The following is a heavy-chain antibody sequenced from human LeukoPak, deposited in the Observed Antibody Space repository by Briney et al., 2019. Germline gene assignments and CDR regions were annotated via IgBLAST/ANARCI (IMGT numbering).Heavy chain of an antibody. V-gene: IGHV4-34*01. Sequence: SETLSLTSAVPGVSLSGYYWGSIRQTPRKGLEWIGEINHIGRTNYNPSPKRRVTISVDTSKKQSSLKLSSVTAADTAVYYCARYSVALRWFDPWGQGSLVTVSS. CDR3: ARYSVALRWFDP. J-gene: IGHJ5*02. CDR1: GVSLSGYY. CDR2: INHIGRT. D-gene: IGHD6-19*01.